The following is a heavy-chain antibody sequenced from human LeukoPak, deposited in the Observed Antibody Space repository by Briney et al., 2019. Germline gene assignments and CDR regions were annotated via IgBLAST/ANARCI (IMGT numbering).Heavy chain of an antibody. CDR1: GFXFSSYW. V-gene: IGHV3-30*18. CDR2: ISYDGSKK. J-gene: IGHJ4*02. Sequence: GGSLRLSCAASGFXFSSYWISWVRQAPGKGQEWVALISYDGSKKYYADSVKGRFTISRDNTKNTLYLQMNSLRGEDTAVYYCAKDHYSGGGLFDYWGQGTPVTVSS. CDR3: AKDHYSGGGLFDY. D-gene: IGHD3-10*01.